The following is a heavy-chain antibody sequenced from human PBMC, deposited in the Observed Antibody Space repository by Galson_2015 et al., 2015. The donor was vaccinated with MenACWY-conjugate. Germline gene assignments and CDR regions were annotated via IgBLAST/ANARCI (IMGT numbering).Heavy chain of an antibody. V-gene: IGHV5-51*01. D-gene: IGHD1-26*01. J-gene: IGHJ6*02. CDR2: ISPGDSNT. Sequence: QSGAEVTKPGESLKISCKGSGYSFSTYWIAWVSQLPGKGLEWMGLISPGDSNTRYSPAFHGQVTISADKYISTAYLQLHSLQASYTAMYYCATHPPGGRGMDVWGQGTTVTVSS. CDR3: ATHPPGGRGMDV. CDR1: GYSFSTYW.